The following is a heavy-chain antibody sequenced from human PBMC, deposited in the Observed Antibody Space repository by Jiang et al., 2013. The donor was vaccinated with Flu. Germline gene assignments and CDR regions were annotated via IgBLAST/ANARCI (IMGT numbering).Heavy chain of an antibody. D-gene: IGHD6-19*01. CDR2: IYHSGST. J-gene: IGHJ4*02. CDR1: GGSVSSGSYY. CDR3: ATRPPGASAWFPYLDY. Sequence: GSGLVKPSETLSLTCTVSGGSVSSGSYYWSWIRQPPGKGLEWIGYIYHSGSTNYNPSLKSRVTIAVDTTKNQFSLKVRSVTAADTAVYYCATRPPGASAWFPYLDYWGQGTLATVSS. V-gene: IGHV4-61*01.